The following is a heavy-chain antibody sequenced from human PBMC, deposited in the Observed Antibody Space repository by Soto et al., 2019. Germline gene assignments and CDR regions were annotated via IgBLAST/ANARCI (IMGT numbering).Heavy chain of an antibody. CDR1: GFTFSSYA. D-gene: IGHD3-16*01. CDR2: ISGREGST. J-gene: IGHJ1*01. CDR3: AKEGDLQC. V-gene: IGHV3-23*04. Sequence: EVQLVESGGGLGQPGGSLRLSCTASGFTFSSYAMSWVRQAPGKGLEWVSVISGREGSTYYADAVKGRFSISRDNSKNTLYLQMNSLRAEDTAVYYCAKEGDLQCWGQGNLVTVSS.